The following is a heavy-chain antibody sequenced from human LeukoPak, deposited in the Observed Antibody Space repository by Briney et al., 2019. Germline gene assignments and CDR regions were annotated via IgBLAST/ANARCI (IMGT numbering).Heavy chain of an antibody. CDR1: GYTLTSYA. D-gene: IGHD2-2*01. CDR2: INVGNGNT. J-gene: IGHJ4*02. CDR3: AKGTVDYCSSTSCYSEDYFDY. Sequence: GASVKVSCKASGYTLTSYAIHWVRQAPGQRLEWMGWINVGNGNTKYSQKFQGRVTITRDTSASTAYMELNSLRSEDTAVYYCAKGTVDYCSSTSCYSEDYFDYWGQGTLVTVSS. V-gene: IGHV1-3*01.